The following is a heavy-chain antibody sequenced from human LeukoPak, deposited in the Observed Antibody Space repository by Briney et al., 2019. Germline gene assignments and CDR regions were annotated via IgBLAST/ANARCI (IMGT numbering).Heavy chain of an antibody. CDR2: IYYSGST. CDR3: ARAPRLTAFDP. D-gene: IGHD5-18*01. J-gene: IGHJ5*02. CDR1: GFTFSSYA. V-gene: IGHV4-31*02. Sequence: LRLSCAASGFTFSSYAMSWIRQHPGKGLEWIGYIYYSGSTYYNPSLKSRVTISVDTSKNQFSLKLSSVTAADTAVYYCARAPRLTAFDPWGQGTLVTVSS.